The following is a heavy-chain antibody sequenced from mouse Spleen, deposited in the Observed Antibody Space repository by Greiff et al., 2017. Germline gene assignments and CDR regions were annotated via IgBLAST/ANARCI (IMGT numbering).Heavy chain of an antibody. D-gene: IGHD3-1*01. CDR1: GFTFSDYY. J-gene: IGHJ3*01. Sequence: EVMLVESGGGLVKPGGSLKLSCAASGFTFSDYYMYWVRQTPEKRLEWVATISDGSTYTYYSDSVKGRFTISRDNAKNNLYLQMSSLKSEDTAMYYCARDTSGYDWFAYWGQGTLVTVSA. CDR3: ARDTSGYDWFAY. CDR2: ISDGSTYT. V-gene: IGHV5-4*02.